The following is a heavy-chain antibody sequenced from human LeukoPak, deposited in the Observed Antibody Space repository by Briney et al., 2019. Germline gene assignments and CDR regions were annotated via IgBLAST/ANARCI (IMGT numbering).Heavy chain of an antibody. D-gene: IGHD2-2*01. CDR3: AKDQWEYCSSTSCSPGGFDY. CDR1: GFTFSSYG. Sequence: GRSLRLSCAASGFTFSSYGMHWVRQAPGKGLEWVAVIWYGGSNKYYADSVKGRFTISRDNSKNTLYLQMNSLRAEDTAVYYCAKDQWEYCSSTSCSPGGFDYWGQGTLVTVSS. CDR2: IWYGGSNK. J-gene: IGHJ4*02. V-gene: IGHV3-30*18.